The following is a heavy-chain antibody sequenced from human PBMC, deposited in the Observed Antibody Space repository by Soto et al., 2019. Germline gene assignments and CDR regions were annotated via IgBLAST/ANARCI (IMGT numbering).Heavy chain of an antibody. J-gene: IGHJ3*02. V-gene: IGHV4-31*02. Sequence: QVRLQEWGPGLVKPSQTLSLKCSVSGGSITTGGRYWSWIRQLPGKGLEWIGDIYYSGNTYYNAYLKSRVTISVEAAKHQFSLKLSSVTAADTAVYYCAQALVFTGGDGFDIWGQGRLVTVSS. CDR1: GGSITTGGRY. CDR3: AQALVFTGGDGFDI. CDR2: IYYSGNT. D-gene: IGHD1-1*01.